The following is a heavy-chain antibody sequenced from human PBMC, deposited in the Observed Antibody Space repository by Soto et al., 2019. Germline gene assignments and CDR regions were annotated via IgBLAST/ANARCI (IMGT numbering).Heavy chain of an antibody. CDR3: AAEVAIAARRTYYYYGMDV. CDR1: GFTFTSSA. J-gene: IGHJ6*02. Sequence: SVKVSCKASGFTFTSSAVQWVRQARGQRLEWIGWIVVGSGNTNYAQKFQERVTITRDMSTSTAYMELSSLRSEDTAVYYCAAEVAIAARRTYYYYGMDVWGQGTTVTVSS. V-gene: IGHV1-58*01. CDR2: IVVGSGNT. D-gene: IGHD6-6*01.